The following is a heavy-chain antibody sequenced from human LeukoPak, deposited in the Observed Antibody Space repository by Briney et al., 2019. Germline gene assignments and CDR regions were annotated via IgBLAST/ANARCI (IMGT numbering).Heavy chain of an antibody. V-gene: IGHV3-23*01. Sequence: GGSLRLSCAASGFAFSSSAMSWVRQAPGKGLEWVSNISGSGSGGSTYYADSVKGRFTISRDNSKNTLYLQMSSLRAGDTAVYYCAKSGYNRFDYWGQGTLVTVSS. CDR3: AKSGYNRFDY. CDR2: ISGSGSGGST. D-gene: IGHD5-24*01. CDR1: GFAFSSSA. J-gene: IGHJ4*02.